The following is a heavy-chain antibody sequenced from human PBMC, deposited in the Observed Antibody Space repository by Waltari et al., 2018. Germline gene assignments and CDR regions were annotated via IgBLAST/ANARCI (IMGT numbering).Heavy chain of an antibody. V-gene: IGHV4-34*01. CDR2: IQPGGGT. J-gene: IGHJ4*02. CDR1: GGSSSDDY. Sequence: QVLPQQWGAGLLKPSETLSLTCVVYGGSSSDDYWTWIRQPPGKGLEWIGEIQPGGGTDYNPSLRSRVTISVETPKNQFSLRLTSVTAADTAVYYCVRGPDRAKQGYWGQGTLVSVSS. D-gene: IGHD3-22*01. CDR3: VRGPDRAKQGY.